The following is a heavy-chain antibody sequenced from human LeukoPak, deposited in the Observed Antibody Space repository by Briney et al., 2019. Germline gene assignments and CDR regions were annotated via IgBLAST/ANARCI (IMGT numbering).Heavy chain of an antibody. CDR3: ARVRERVSRFDY. CDR2: IYYSGST. CDR1: GGSISSSNYY. V-gene: IGHV4-39*07. D-gene: IGHD6-6*01. Sequence: SETLSLTCTVSGGSISSSNYYWAWIRQPPGMGLECIGSIYYSGSTYYNPSLKSRIAISVDTSKNQFSLKLSSVTAADTAVYYCARVRERVSRFDYWGQGTLVTVSS. J-gene: IGHJ4*02.